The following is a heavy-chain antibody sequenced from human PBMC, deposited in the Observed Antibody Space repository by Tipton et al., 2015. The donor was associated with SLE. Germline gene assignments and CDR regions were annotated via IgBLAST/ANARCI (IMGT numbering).Heavy chain of an antibody. J-gene: IGHJ5*02. CDR3: ARLEDPFGIFGVPKGWFDP. Sequence: TLSLTCTVSGGSFRSSRYSWSWIRQPPGKGLEWIGYIYYSGSTNYNPSLKSRVTISVDTSKKQFSLKLSSVTAADTAVYYCARLEDPFGIFGVPKGWFDPWGQGTLVTVSS. CDR2: IYYSGST. V-gene: IGHV4-61*01. D-gene: IGHD3-3*01. CDR1: GGSFRSSRYS.